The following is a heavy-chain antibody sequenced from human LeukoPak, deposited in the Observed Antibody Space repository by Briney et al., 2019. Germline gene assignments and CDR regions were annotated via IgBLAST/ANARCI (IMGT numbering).Heavy chain of an antibody. J-gene: IGHJ4*02. CDR3: ASHKDYGDYYYFDY. D-gene: IGHD4-17*01. Sequence: ASVKVSCKASGYTFTSYGVGWVRQAPGQGLEWMGWISTYNGYTNNTQKLQGRVTMTTDTSTSTVYMELRSLRSDDTAVYYCASHKDYGDYYYFDYWGQGTLVTVSS. V-gene: IGHV1-18*01. CDR1: GYTFTSYG. CDR2: ISTYNGYT.